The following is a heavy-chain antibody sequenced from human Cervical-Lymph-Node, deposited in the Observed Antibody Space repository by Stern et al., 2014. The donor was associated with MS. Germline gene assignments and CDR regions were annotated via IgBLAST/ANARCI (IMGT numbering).Heavy chain of an antibody. V-gene: IGHV3-9*01. CDR2: LGWNSEGR. CDR3: AKADDYAAGIDA. Sequence: EVQLVESGGGMVQPGRSLRLSCEASGFKLDDFAMHWVRQAPGKGLEWVSGLGWNSEGRGYADSVQGRFTISRDNAKSSLYLQMNSLTAEDTALYYCAKADDYAAGIDAWGQGTLVVVSS. J-gene: IGHJ5*02. CDR1: GFKLDDFA. D-gene: IGHD3-16*01.